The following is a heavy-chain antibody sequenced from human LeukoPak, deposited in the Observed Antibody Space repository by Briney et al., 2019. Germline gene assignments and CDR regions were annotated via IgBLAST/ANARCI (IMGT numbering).Heavy chain of an antibody. D-gene: IGHD1-26*01. J-gene: IGHJ4*02. CDR3: ARKSVGATRPALDY. Sequence: SETLSLTCAVYGGSFSGYYWSWIRQPPGQGLEWIGEINHSGSTNYNPSLKSRVTISVDTSKNQFALKLSSVTAADTAVYYCARKSVGATRPALDYWGQGTLVTVSS. V-gene: IGHV4-34*01. CDR2: INHSGST. CDR1: GGSFSGYY.